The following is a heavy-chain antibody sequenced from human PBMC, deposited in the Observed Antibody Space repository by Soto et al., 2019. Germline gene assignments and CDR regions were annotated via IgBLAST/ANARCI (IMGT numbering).Heavy chain of an antibody. J-gene: IGHJ5*02. V-gene: IGHV4-59*01. Sequence: TLSLTCTVSGGSLSSYYWTWIRQSPGKGLEWIGYVYFSGNTNYNPSLKSRVTISIDTSKNQFSLRLASVTAADTAFYYCGSVRPSGYVLSWGQGTLVTVSS. CDR3: GSVRPSGYVLS. D-gene: IGHD6-25*01. CDR1: GGSLSSYY. CDR2: VYFSGNT.